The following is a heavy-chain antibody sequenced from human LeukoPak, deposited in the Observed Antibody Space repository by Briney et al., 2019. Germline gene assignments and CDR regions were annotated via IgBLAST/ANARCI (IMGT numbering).Heavy chain of an antibody. CDR1: GFTFSGSA. Sequence: PGGSLRLSCAASGFTFSGSAMHWVRQASGKGLEWVGRIRSKANSYATAYAASVKGRFTISRDDSKNTAYLQMNSLKTEDTAVYYCTAPGDIVVVPAADNYYYYMDVWGKGTTVTVSS. V-gene: IGHV3-73*01. J-gene: IGHJ6*03. CDR2: IRSKANSYAT. CDR3: TAPGDIVVVPAADNYYYYMDV. D-gene: IGHD2-2*01.